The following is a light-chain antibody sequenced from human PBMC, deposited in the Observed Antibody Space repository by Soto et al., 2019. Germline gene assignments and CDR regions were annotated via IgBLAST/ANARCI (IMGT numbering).Light chain of an antibody. J-gene: IGKJ1*01. CDR1: QSVSSY. V-gene: IGKV3-11*01. Sequence: EIVLTQSPATLSLYPGERATLSCRASQSVSSYLAWYQQKPGQAPRLLIYDASSRATGIPARFSGSGSGTEFTLTISSLEPEDFAVYYCQQRSNWPVTFGQGNKVDIK. CDR2: DAS. CDR3: QQRSNWPVT.